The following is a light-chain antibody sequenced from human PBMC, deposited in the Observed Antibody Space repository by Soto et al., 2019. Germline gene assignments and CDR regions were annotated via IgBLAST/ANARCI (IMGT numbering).Light chain of an antibody. V-gene: IGKV1-5*03. CDR1: QTISSW. J-gene: IGKJ1*01. CDR3: QQYNSYRA. CDR2: KAS. Sequence: EIQMTQSPSTLSGSVGDRVTITCRASQTISSWLVWYQQKPGKAPKLLIYKASTLKSGVPSRFSGSGSGTEFTLTISSLQPDDFATYYCQQYNSYRAFGQGTKVDI.